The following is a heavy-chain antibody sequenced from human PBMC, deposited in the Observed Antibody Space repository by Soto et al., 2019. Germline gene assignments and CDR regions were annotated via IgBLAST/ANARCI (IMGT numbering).Heavy chain of an antibody. CDR3: ATPGGGGGY. V-gene: IGHV3-53*01. D-gene: IGHD3-16*01. CDR2: IYSGGYT. J-gene: IGHJ4*02. CDR1: GFTVSNNY. Sequence: EVQLVESGGGLIQPGGSLRLSCAVSGFTVSNNYMSWVRQAPGKGLEGVSVIYSGGYTAYGDSVKGRFTISRDNSKNKIYLQKKTRRADDPAVFYCATPGGGGGYWGQGTLVTVSS.